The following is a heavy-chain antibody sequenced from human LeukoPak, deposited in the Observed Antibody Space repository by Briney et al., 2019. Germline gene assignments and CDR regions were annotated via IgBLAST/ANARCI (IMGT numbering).Heavy chain of an antibody. CDR2: IIPIFGTA. Sequence: VASAKDSCKASGGTFSSYAISWVRQAPGQGLEWMGGIIPIFGTANYAQKFQGRVTITADKSTRTAYMELSTLREEKTDLYYIARDRRYYDFWSGYYLHDAFDIWGQGTMVTVSS. CDR3: ARDRRYYDFWSGYYLHDAFDI. J-gene: IGHJ3*02. D-gene: IGHD3-3*01. V-gene: IGHV1-69*06. CDR1: GGTFSSYA.